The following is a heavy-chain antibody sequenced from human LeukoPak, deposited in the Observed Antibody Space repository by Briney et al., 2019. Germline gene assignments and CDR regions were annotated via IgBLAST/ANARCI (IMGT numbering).Heavy chain of an antibody. V-gene: IGHV4-59*01. CDR2: IYYSGST. Sequence: SETLSLTCTVSGGSISSYYWSWIRQPPGKGLEWIGYIYYSGSTNYNPSLKSRATISVDTSKNQFSLKLSSVTAADTAVYYCARDRSVGDAFDIWGQGTMVTVSS. CDR1: GGSISSYY. J-gene: IGHJ3*02. CDR3: ARDRSVGDAFDI. D-gene: IGHD2-15*01.